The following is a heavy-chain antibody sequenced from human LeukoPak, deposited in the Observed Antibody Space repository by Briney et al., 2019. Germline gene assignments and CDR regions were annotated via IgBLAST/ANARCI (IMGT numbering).Heavy chain of an antibody. J-gene: IGHJ6*04. CDR1: GGSVSSGSYY. V-gene: IGHV4-61*01. CDR2: IYYSGST. Sequence: SETLSLTCTVSGGSVSSGSYYWSWIRQPPGKGLEWIGYIYYSGSTNYNPSLKSRATISVDTSKNQFSLKLSSVTAADTAVYYCARAGGYDILDGMDVWGKGTTVTVSS. CDR3: ARAGGYDILDGMDV. D-gene: IGHD3-9*01.